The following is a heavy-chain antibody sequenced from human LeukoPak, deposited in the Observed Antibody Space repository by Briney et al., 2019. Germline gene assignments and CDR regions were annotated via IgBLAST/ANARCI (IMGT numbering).Heavy chain of an antibody. CDR2: ISSSSSYI. Sequence: GGSLRLSCAASGFTFSSYSMNWVRQAPGKGLEWVSSISSSSSYIYYADSVKGRFTISRDNAKNSLYLQMNSLRAEDTAVYYCARDGPGVWGSYRSHFDYWGQGTLVTVSS. J-gene: IGHJ4*02. CDR3: ARDGPGVWGSYRSHFDY. D-gene: IGHD3-16*02. CDR1: GFTFSSYS. V-gene: IGHV3-21*01.